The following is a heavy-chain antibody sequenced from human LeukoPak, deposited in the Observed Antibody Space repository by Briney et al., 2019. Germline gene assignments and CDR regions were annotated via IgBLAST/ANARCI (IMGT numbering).Heavy chain of an antibody. Sequence: ASVKVSCKASGYTFTSYYMHWVRQAPGQGLEWMGIINPSGGSTSYAQKFQGRVTMTRDTSTSTVYMELSSLRSEGTAVYYCARGTTIFGVVITRNFDYWGQGTLVTVSS. CDR2: INPSGGST. CDR1: GYTFTSYY. V-gene: IGHV1-46*01. CDR3: ARGTTIFGVVITRNFDY. D-gene: IGHD3-3*01. J-gene: IGHJ4*02.